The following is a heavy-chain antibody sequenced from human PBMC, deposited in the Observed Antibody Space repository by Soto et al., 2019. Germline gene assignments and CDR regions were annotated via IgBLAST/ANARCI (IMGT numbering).Heavy chain of an antibody. CDR2: TNPPPAGA. D-gene: IGHD2-15*01. CDR3: AGGEDSRWLFHYLDY. J-gene: IGHJ4*02. CDR1: GYTFTGYY. V-gene: IGHV1-2*06. Sequence: GSVNVYCKVCGYTFTGYYLHCTRHAPRQGLEWIGPTNPPPAGANCSHKFHVGVTMTRDTPIRTAYLDFSRLRSDDPAVYFYAGGEDSRWLFHYLDYWGQGAVVTVSS.